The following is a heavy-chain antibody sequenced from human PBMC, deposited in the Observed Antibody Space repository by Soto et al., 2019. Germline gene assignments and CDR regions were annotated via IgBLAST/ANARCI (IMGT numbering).Heavy chain of an antibody. Sequence: WGSLRLSCAASGFMFSDFDINCFRHAPWKGREWVSYISSSGSTIYYADSVKGRFTISRDNAKNSLYLQMNSLRAEDTAVYYCARQLWLRKAFDIWGQGTMVTVSS. CDR2: ISSSGSTI. V-gene: IGHV3-48*03. CDR3: ARQLWLRKAFDI. CDR1: GFMFSDFD. D-gene: IGHD5-18*01. J-gene: IGHJ3*02.